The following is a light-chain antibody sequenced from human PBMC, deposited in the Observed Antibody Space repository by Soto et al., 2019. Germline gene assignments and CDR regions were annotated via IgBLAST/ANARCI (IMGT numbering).Light chain of an antibody. CDR3: NSYTSSNTYV. Sequence: QSVLTQPPSVSGSPGQSVTISCTGTSNDDGSYNRVSWYQQPPGTAPKLMIYEVSNRPSGVPDRFSGSKSGNTASLTISGLQPEDEADYYCNSYTSSNTYVFGTGTKVTVL. CDR2: EVS. V-gene: IGLV2-18*02. J-gene: IGLJ1*01. CDR1: SNDDGSYNR.